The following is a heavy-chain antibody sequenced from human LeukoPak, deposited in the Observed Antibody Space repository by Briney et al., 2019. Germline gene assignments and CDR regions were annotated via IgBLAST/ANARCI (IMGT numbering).Heavy chain of an antibody. CDR3: ARDQTTGYSSSWYPNLGYYYYYGMDV. CDR2: IKQDGSEK. J-gene: IGHJ6*02. CDR1: GFTFSSYW. D-gene: IGHD6-13*01. Sequence: GGSLRLSCAASGFTFSSYWMSWVRQAPGKGLEWVANIKQDGSEKYYVDSVKGRFTISRDNAKNSLYLQMNSLRAEDTAVYYCARDQTTGYSSSWYPNLGYYYYYGMDVWGQGTTVTVSS. V-gene: IGHV3-7*01.